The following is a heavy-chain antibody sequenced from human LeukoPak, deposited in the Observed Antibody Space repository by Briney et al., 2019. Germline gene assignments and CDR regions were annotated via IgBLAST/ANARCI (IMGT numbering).Heavy chain of an antibody. J-gene: IGHJ4*02. CDR2: INQDGNSQ. V-gene: IGHV3-7*01. Sequence: PGGSLRLSCEASGFAFSSYWASWVRQAPGKGLEWVANINQDGNSQNYVDSVRGRFTISKDNAKNSVYLQMNSLRAEDTAVYYCARNQHWSRDIWGQGILVTVSS. CDR1: GFAFSSYW. D-gene: IGHD2-8*02. CDR3: ARNQHWSRDI.